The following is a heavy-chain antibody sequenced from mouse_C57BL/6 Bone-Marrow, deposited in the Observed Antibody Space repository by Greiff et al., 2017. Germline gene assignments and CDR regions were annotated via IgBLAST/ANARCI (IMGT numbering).Heavy chain of an antibody. CDR3: ARRTAGRLAY. J-gene: IGHJ3*01. CDR1: GFTFSSYA. Sequence: EVKLVESGGGLVKPGGSLKLSCAASGFTFSSYAMSWVRQTPEKRLEWVATISDGGSYTYYPDNVKGRFTISRDNAKNNLYLQMSHLKSEDTAMYYCARRTAGRLAYWGQGTLVTVSA. V-gene: IGHV5-4*03. D-gene: IGHD1-2*01. CDR2: ISDGGSYT.